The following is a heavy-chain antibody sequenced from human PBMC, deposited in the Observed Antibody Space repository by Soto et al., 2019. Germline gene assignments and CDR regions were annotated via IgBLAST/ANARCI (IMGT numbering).Heavy chain of an antibody. Sequence: QVQLVQSGAEVKKPGASVKVSCKASGYNFTSYGISWVRQAPGQGLEWMGWISTYNGNTNSAQKLQGRVTMTTDTSTSIAYTELRSLRSDDTAVYYCASDYSYGMFGYWGQGTLVTVSS. V-gene: IGHV1-18*01. CDR1: GYNFTSYG. CDR2: ISTYNGNT. J-gene: IGHJ4*02. D-gene: IGHD5-18*01. CDR3: ASDYSYGMFGY.